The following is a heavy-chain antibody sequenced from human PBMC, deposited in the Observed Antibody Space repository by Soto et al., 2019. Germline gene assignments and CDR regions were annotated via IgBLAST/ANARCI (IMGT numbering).Heavy chain of an antibody. Sequence: SGPTLVNPTQTLTLTCTFSGFSLSTSGVGVGWIRQPPGKALEWLALIYWDDDKRFSPSLESRLAITKDTAKNQVVLTMTHMDPVDTGTYYCAHRTGFSMSFDYWGQGAQVTVSS. D-gene: IGHD3-22*01. CDR1: GFSLSTSGVG. J-gene: IGHJ4*02. CDR2: IYWDDDK. V-gene: IGHV2-5*02. CDR3: AHRTGFSMSFDY.